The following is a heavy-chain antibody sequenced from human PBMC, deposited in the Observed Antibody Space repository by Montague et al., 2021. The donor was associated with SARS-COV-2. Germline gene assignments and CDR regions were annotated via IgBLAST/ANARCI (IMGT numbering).Heavy chain of an antibody. Sequence: SETLSLTCTVSGGSISSSSYYWGWIRQPPGKGLEWIGSIYYSGSTCYNPSLKSRVTISVDTSKNQFSLKLSSVTAADTAVYYCARHKRWRIAAAGRDFDYWGQGTLVTVSS. CDR1: GGSISSSSYY. J-gene: IGHJ4*02. CDR3: ARHKRWRIAAAGRDFDY. V-gene: IGHV4-39*01. CDR2: IYYSGST. D-gene: IGHD6-13*01.